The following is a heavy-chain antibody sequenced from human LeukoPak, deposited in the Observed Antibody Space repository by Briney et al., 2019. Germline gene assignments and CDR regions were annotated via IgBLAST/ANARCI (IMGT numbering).Heavy chain of an antibody. J-gene: IGHJ4*02. Sequence: SQTLSLTCTVSGASFNSDDQYWNWIRQSPGKGLEWIGSIHPSGMLYNNPSLESRVTMSRDTSKNQFSLNLNSVTAADTAVYYCARVHVGYSSSWTKELKFDYWGQGTLVTVSS. V-gene: IGHV4-31*03. CDR2: IHPSGML. D-gene: IGHD6-13*01. CDR3: ARVHVGYSSSWTKELKFDY. CDR1: GASFNSDDQY.